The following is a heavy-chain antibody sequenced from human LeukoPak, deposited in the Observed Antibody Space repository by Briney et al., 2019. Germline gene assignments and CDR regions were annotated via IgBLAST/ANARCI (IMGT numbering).Heavy chain of an antibody. CDR3: AVRRCLGYCSGGSWSPMDV. V-gene: IGHV4-59*12. J-gene: IGHJ6*02. D-gene: IGHD2-15*01. CDR1: GGSISSYY. Sequence: PETLSLTCTVSGGSISSYYWSWIRQPPGKGLEWIGYIYYSGSTNYNPSLKSRVTISVDTSKNQFSLKLSSVTAADTAVYYCAVRRCLGYCSGGSWSPMDVWGQGTTVTVSS. CDR2: IYYSGST.